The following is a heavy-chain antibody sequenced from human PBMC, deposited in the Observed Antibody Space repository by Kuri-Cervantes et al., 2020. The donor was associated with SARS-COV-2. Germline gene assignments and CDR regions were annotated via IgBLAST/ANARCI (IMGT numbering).Heavy chain of an antibody. CDR1: GFTFSSYA. Sequence: GESLKISCAASGFTFSSYALSWVRQAPGKGLEWVSAISGSGGSTYYADSVKGRFTISRDISKNTLYLQMDSLRAEDTAVYYCAKEREWELLADYWGQGTLVTVSS. D-gene: IGHD1-26*01. CDR3: AKEREWELLADY. V-gene: IGHV3-23*01. J-gene: IGHJ4*02. CDR2: ISGSGGST.